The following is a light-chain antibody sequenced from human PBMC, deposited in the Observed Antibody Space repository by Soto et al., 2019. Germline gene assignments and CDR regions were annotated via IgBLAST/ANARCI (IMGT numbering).Light chain of an antibody. V-gene: IGLV1-44*01. Sequence: HSALTQQPSASGTPGHRVTVSFSGSRCNLRSNTVNWCQQLPGTAPKLPIYSNNQRPSGVPDRFSGSKSGTSASLAISGLQSEDEADYYCAAWDHSLNGPVSVTGTTDIDL. J-gene: IGLJ1*01. CDR2: SNN. CDR3: AAWDHSLNGPV. CDR1: RCNLRSNT.